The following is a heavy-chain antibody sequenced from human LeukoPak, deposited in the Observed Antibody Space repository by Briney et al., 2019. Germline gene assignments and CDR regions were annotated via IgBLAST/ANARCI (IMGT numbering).Heavy chain of an antibody. CDR1: GFTFSTYV. J-gene: IGHJ4*02. CDR2: ISGSGGST. Sequence: GGSLRLSCAASGFTFSTYVMSWVRQAPGKGLEWVSAISGSGGSTYYADSVKGRFTISRDDAKNILYLQMTSLTVEDAAVYYCARTTLETQYFDRWGQGTLVTVSS. CDR3: ARTTLETQYFDR. V-gene: IGHV3-23*01. D-gene: IGHD4-23*01.